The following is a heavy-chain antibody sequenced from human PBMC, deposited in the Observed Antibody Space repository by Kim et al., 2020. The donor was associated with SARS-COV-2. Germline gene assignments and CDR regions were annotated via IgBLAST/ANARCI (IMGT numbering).Heavy chain of an antibody. J-gene: IGHJ6*02. CDR3: AREGPSVTTGGMDV. V-gene: IGHV3-30*07. Sequence: ADSRKGRFTISRDNAKNTLYLQMNSLRAEDTAVYYCAREGPSVTTGGMDVWGQGTTVTVSS. D-gene: IGHD4-17*01.